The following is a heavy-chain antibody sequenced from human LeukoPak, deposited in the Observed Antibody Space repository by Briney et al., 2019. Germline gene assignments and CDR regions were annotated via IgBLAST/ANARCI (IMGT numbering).Heavy chain of an antibody. Sequence: ASVKVSCKASGYTFTSYYMQWVRQAPGQGLEWMGWINTHSGGTNYALKFQGRLTMTRDTSISTVFMELSRLRSDDTAVYYCASARYNSTWYHFDYWGQGTLVTVSS. CDR3: ASARYNSTWYHFDY. J-gene: IGHJ4*02. CDR2: INTHSGGT. D-gene: IGHD6-13*01. CDR1: GYTFTSYY. V-gene: IGHV1-2*02.